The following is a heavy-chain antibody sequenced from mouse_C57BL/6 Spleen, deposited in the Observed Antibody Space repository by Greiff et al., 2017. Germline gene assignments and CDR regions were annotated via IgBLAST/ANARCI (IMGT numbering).Heavy chain of an antibody. J-gene: IGHJ3*01. V-gene: IGHV3-6*01. CDR3: ARAGDGGAWFAY. CDR2: ISYDGSN. Sequence: DVKLQESGPGLVKPSQSLSLTCSVTGYSITSGYYWNWIRQFPGNKLEWMVYISYDGSNNYNPSLKNRISITRDTSNNQLFLKLNSVTTEDTATYYCARAGDGGAWFAYWGQGTLVTVSA. D-gene: IGHD2-3*01. CDR1: GYSITSGYY.